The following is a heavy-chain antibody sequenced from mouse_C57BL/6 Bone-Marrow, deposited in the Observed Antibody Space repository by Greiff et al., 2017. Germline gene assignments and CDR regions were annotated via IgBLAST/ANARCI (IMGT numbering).Heavy chain of an antibody. J-gene: IGHJ2*01. Sequence: EVMLVESGGGLVKPGGSLTLSCAASGFTFSSYAMSWVRQTPEKRLEWVATISDGGSYTYYPDNVKGRFTISRDNAKNNLYLQMSHLKSEDTAMYYCARGRYSNFYFDYWGQGTTLTVSS. CDR3: ARGRYSNFYFDY. D-gene: IGHD2-5*01. V-gene: IGHV5-4*03. CDR1: GFTFSSYA. CDR2: ISDGGSYT.